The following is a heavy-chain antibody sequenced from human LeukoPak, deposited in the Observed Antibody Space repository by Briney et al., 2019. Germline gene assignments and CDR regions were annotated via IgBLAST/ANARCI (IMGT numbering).Heavy chain of an antibody. V-gene: IGHV1-2*02. Sequence: GASVKVSCKTSGYSFTSYYIHWVRQAPGQGLEWMGWINPSSGGTEYAQKFQGRVTMTADTSISTAYMELSRLRSDDTAVYYCARDRGSRWYVDYWGQGTLVTASS. CDR3: ARDRGSRWYVDY. CDR2: INPSSGGT. D-gene: IGHD6-13*01. J-gene: IGHJ4*02. CDR1: GYSFTSYY.